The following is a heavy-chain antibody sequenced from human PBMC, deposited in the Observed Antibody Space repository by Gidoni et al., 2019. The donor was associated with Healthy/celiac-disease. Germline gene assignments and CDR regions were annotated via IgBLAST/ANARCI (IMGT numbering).Heavy chain of an antibody. V-gene: IGHV1-18*04. D-gene: IGHD3-22*01. CDR2: ISAYNGNT. J-gene: IGHJ5*02. CDR1: GYTFTSYG. Sequence: QVQLVQSGAEVKKPGASVKVSCKASGYTFTSYGISWVRQAPGQGLEWMGRISAYNGNTNYAQKLQGRVTMTTDTSTSTAYMELRSLRSDDTAVYYCARDVVITMIVVVPGRVGFDPWGQGTLVTVSS. CDR3: ARDVVITMIVVVPGRVGFDP.